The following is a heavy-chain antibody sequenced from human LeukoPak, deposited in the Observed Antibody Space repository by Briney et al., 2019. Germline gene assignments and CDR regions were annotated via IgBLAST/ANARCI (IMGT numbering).Heavy chain of an antibody. V-gene: IGHV3-48*03. CDR2: INSADSVE. CDR3: ARDTVNGPFVISLDL. CDR1: GFSLRSSE. Sequence: GGSLRLSCAASGFSLRSSEMNWVRQAPGKGPEWVAHINSADSVEYYTESVRGRFTMSRDNAKDLLYLQMNSLRDEDTAVYYCARDTVNGPFVISLDLWGQGVLVTVSS. J-gene: IGHJ5*02. D-gene: IGHD2-8*01.